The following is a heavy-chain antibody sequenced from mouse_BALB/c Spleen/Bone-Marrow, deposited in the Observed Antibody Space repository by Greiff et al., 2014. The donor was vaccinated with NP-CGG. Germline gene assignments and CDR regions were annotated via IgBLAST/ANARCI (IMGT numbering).Heavy chain of an antibody. CDR2: IWGGGIT. V-gene: IGHV2-6-5*01. CDR1: GFSLTDYG. Sequence: QVQLKDSGPGLVAPSQSLSITCTVSGFSLTDYGVSWIRQPPGKGLEWLGVIWGGGITYYNPTLKSRLSSSKDSSKGQVFLKMNSLQTDDPDMYYCAKHDTTVVVAYWGQGTTLTVSS. D-gene: IGHD1-1*01. CDR3: AKHDTTVVVAY. J-gene: IGHJ2*01.